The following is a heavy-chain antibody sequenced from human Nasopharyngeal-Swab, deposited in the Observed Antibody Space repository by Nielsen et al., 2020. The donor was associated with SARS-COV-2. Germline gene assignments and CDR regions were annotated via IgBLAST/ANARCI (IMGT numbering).Heavy chain of an antibody. V-gene: IGHV3-23*01. J-gene: IGHJ3*02. CDR2: ISGSGGST. Sequence: WIRQPPGKGLEWVSAISGSGGSTYYADSVKGRFTISRDNAKNSLYLQMNSLRDEDTAVYYCARDDCSSTSCYGRSNAFDIWGQGTMVTVSS. D-gene: IGHD2-2*01. CDR3: ARDDCSSTSCYGRSNAFDI.